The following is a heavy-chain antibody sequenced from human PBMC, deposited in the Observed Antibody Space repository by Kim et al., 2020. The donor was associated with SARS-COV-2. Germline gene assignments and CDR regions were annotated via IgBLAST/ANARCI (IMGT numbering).Heavy chain of an antibody. Sequence: SETLSRTCFVSGDSMSSGTYYWDWIRQPPGKGLEWIGSIYYNEMTYYNPSLKSRATISVDSSKDQFSLRLTSVTAADTAVYYCARRDPVYGSGSVDYWG. D-gene: IGHD3-10*01. V-gene: IGHV4-39*01. CDR2: IYYNEMT. J-gene: IGHJ4*01. CDR3: ARRDPVYGSGSVDY. CDR1: GDSMSSGTYY.